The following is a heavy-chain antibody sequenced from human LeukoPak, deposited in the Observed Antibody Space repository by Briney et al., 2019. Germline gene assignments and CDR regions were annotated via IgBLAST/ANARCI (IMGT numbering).Heavy chain of an antibody. CDR3: VGHLPYSNYCNY. V-gene: IGHV4-59*08. Sequence: SETLSLTCTVAGDSISTYSWSWIRQPPGKGLEWIGYISSSGSTNYNASLKSRVTMSVDTSKNQFSLRLSSVTAADTAVYYCVGHLPYSNYCNYWGQGTLVTVSS. D-gene: IGHD4-11*01. CDR1: GDSISTYS. J-gene: IGHJ4*02. CDR2: ISSSGST.